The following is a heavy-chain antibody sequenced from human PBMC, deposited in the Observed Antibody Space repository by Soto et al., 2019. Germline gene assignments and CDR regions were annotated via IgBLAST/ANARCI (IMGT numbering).Heavy chain of an antibody. J-gene: IGHJ4*02. CDR2: IYFSGST. CDR1: GDSMNPYY. D-gene: IGHD6-19*01. Sequence: QVQLQESGPGLVKPSETLSLTCTVSGDSMNPYYWSWIRQPPGKGLEWIGHIYFSGSTKFNPSLRSRVTISPDTSKRQFFLKLSSVAAADTAVYYCARAWAVPGSHWGDWGRGSLVTVSS. V-gene: IGHV4-59*01. CDR3: ARAWAVPGSHWGD.